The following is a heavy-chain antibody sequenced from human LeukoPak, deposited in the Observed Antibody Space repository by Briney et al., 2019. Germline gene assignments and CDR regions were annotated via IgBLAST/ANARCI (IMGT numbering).Heavy chain of an antibody. Sequence: GGSLRLSCAASGFTFSSYWMHWVRQASGKGLVWVSRINTDGSSTSYADSVKGRFTISRDNAKNTLYLQMNSLRAEDTAVYYCASEGPNVPAAIRLFDYWGQGTLVTVSS. V-gene: IGHV3-74*01. D-gene: IGHD2-2*02. CDR3: ASEGPNVPAAIRLFDY. J-gene: IGHJ4*02. CDR2: INTDGSST. CDR1: GFTFSSYW.